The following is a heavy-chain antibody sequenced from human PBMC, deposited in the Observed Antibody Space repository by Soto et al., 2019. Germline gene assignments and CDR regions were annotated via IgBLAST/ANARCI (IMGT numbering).Heavy chain of an antibody. Sequence: VQLLGSGGGLVQPGGSLRLSCVASGFTFSTYWMNWVRQAPGMGLEWVANINPDGSVGTYVDSVKGRITTSRDNAKNTLYLQMNSLRADDTAVYFCAGWGGHDYNYWGQGILVTVSS. CDR2: INPDGSVG. J-gene: IGHJ4*02. D-gene: IGHD3-16*01. CDR1: GFTFSTYW. V-gene: IGHV3-7*03. CDR3: AGWGGHDYNY.